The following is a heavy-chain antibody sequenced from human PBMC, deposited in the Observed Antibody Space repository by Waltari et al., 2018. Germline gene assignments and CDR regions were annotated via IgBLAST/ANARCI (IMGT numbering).Heavy chain of an antibody. CDR1: GFSLSHFG. J-gene: IGHJ5*02. V-gene: IGHV3-30*18. D-gene: IGHD3-10*01. Sequence: QVQLVESGGGVVQPGMSLRLSCAASGFSLSHFGMHWVRQAPGKGLGVVALASFDGSTTYYADSVRGRFTISRDNSKNTLYLDINTLRVDDTAIYYCAKDAFGNTYLDHWGQGTLVTVSS. CDR2: ASFDGSTT. CDR3: AKDAFGNTYLDH.